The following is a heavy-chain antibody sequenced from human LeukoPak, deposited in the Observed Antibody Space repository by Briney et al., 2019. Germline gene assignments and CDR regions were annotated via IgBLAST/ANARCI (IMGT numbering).Heavy chain of an antibody. Sequence: SETLSLTCAVYGGSFSGYYWSWIRQPPGKGLEWIGEINHSGSTNYNPSLKSRVTISVDTSKNQFSLKLSSVTAADTAVYYRANLYSYSDTPPDNWFDPWGQGTLVTVSS. CDR2: INHSGST. CDR3: ANLYSYSDTPPDNWFDP. CDR1: GGSFSGYY. D-gene: IGHD5-18*01. J-gene: IGHJ5*02. V-gene: IGHV4-34*01.